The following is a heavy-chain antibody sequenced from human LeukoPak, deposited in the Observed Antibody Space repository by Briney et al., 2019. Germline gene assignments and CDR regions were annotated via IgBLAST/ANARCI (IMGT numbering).Heavy chain of an antibody. CDR2: IYTSGST. CDR3: ARATGGMVKGKKGGNWFDP. Sequence: QASETLSLTCTVSGGSISSGSYYWSWIRQPAGKGLEWIGRIYTSGSTNYNPSLKSRVTISVDTSKNQFSLKLSSVTAADTAVYYCARATGGMVKGKKGGNWFDPWGQGTLVTVSS. J-gene: IGHJ5*02. CDR1: GGSISSGSYY. D-gene: IGHD5-18*01. V-gene: IGHV4-61*02.